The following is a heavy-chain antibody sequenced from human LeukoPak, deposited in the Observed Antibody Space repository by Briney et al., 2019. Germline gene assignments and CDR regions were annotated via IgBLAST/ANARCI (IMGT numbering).Heavy chain of an antibody. D-gene: IGHD3-10*01. CDR3: ARGGHRRYYYTSGSAFDP. CDR2: INAGNGNT. J-gene: IGHJ5*02. V-gene: IGHV1-3*01. CDR1: RYTFTSYT. Sequence: SVKLSCKPSRYTFTSYTMHWVRQAPGQRLEWMGWINAGNGNTKYSQDFQARVTITRDTSTSTAYMELKSLRSDDTAVYYCARGGHRRYYYTSGSAFDPWGQGTLVGVSS.